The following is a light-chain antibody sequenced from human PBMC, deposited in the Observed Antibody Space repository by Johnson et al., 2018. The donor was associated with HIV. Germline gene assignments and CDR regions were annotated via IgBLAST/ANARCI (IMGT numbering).Light chain of an antibody. CDR3: GTWDSSLSAHNYV. Sequence: QSVLTQPPSVSAAPGQKVTISCSGSSSNIGKNYVSWYRHLPGTAPKLLIYDNNKRPSGIPDPFSGSKSGTSATLGITGLPTGDEADYYCGTWDSSLSAHNYVFGTGTKVTVL. CDR1: SSNIGKNY. CDR2: DNN. V-gene: IGLV1-51*01. J-gene: IGLJ1*01.